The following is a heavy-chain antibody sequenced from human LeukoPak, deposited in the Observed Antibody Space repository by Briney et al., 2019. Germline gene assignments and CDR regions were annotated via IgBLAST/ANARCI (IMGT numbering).Heavy chain of an antibody. CDR1: GYTFTSYD. D-gene: IGHD6-13*01. CDR2: MNPNSGNT. V-gene: IGHV1-8*01. J-gene: IGHJ4*02. CDR3: AKGSSSWLLRYYFDY. Sequence: ASVKVSCKASGYTFTSYDINWVRQATGQGLEWMGWMNPNSGNTGYAQKFQGRVTMTRNTSISTAYMELSSLRSEDTAVYYCAKGSSSWLLRYYFDYWGQGTLVTVSS.